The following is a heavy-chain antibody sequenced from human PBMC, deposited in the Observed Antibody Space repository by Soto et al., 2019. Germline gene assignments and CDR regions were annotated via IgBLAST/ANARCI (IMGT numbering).Heavy chain of an antibody. CDR3: ARDLIYYDSSGYYGHFDY. Sequence: LCGGSISSGGYYWSWIRQHPGKGLEWIGYIYYSGSTYYNPSLKSRVTISVDTSKNQFSLKLSSVTAADTAVYYCARDLIYYDSSGYYGHFDYWGQGTLVTVSS. CDR1: GGSISSGGYY. D-gene: IGHD3-22*01. V-gene: IGHV4-31*02. J-gene: IGHJ4*02. CDR2: IYYSGST.